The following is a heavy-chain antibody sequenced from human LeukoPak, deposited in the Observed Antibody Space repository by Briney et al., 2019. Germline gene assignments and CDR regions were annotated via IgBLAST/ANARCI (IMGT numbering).Heavy chain of an antibody. V-gene: IGHV4-59*01. Sequence: SETLSLTCSVSGGPITEYYWSWIRQPPGEGLEWVGYIYQTGSTNYSPSRKSRVTMSVDASRNQFSLKLVSVTAADTAVYYCARDRGPTGYYYLDSWGQGILVTVSS. CDR3: ARDRGPTGYYYLDS. D-gene: IGHD1-26*01. CDR2: IYQTGST. CDR1: GGPITEYY. J-gene: IGHJ4*02.